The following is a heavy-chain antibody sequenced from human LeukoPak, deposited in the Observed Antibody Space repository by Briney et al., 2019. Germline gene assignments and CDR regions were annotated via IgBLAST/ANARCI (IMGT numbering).Heavy chain of an antibody. J-gene: IGHJ4*02. CDR3: TKNQILDDTGSWYTY. D-gene: IGHD6-13*01. CDR2: ISDGGGRT. V-gene: IGHV3-23*01. CDR1: GFTFRTYA. Sequence: GGSLRLSGGASGFTFRTYAMSWVRQAPGKGLEWVSGISDGGGRTFYAESVKGRFTVSRDNSRNTLYLRVNSLRAEDTAIYYCTKNQILDDTGSWYTYWGQGTLVTVSS.